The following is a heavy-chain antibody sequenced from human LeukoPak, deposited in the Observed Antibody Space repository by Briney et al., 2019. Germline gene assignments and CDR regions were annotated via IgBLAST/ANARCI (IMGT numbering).Heavy chain of an antibody. D-gene: IGHD2-2*01. CDR3: AIFESEVPAPSRACFDD. V-gene: IGHV4-39*01. Sequence: PSETLSLTCTVSGGSISSSSYYWGWFRQPPGKGLEWIGSTYYSGSTYYNPSLKSRVTISADTSKNQFSLKLSSVTAADTAVYNCAIFESEVPAPSRACFDDWGQGTLDTVTS. CDR1: GGSISSSSYY. CDR2: TYYSGST. J-gene: IGHJ4*02.